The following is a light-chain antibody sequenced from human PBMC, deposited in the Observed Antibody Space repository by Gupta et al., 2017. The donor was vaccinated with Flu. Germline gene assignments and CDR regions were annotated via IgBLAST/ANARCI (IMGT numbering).Light chain of an antibody. V-gene: IGKV3-11*01. Sequence: PGESATLSGRASQSVRTYIAWYQHKVGQAPRLLLYDASKRATGIPARFSGSGSGTDFTLTISSLEPGDSAVYYCQQRSNWFTFGGGTKVETK. CDR2: DAS. CDR3: QQRSNWFT. J-gene: IGKJ4*01. CDR1: QSVRTY.